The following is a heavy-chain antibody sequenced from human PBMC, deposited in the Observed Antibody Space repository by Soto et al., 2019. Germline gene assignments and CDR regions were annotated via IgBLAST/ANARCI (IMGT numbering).Heavy chain of an antibody. CDR2: INPIFGTA. CDR3: ARGGGGAARDYYYYGMDV. V-gene: IGHV1-69*01. Sequence: QVQLVQSGAEVKKPGSSVKVSCKASGGTFSSYAISWVRQAPGQGLEWMGGINPIFGTANYAQKFQGRVTITADESTTPAYMVLSSLRAEDTAVYYCARGGGGAARDYYYYGMDVWGQGTTVTVSS. CDR1: GGTFSSYA. J-gene: IGHJ6*02. D-gene: IGHD6-6*01.